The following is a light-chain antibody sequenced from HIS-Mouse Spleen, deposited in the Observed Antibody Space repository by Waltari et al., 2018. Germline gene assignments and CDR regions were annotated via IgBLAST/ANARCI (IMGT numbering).Light chain of an antibody. J-gene: IGLJ3*02. CDR1: SRYVGSYNL. Sequence: QAALTQPASVSGSPGQSITLPCTGTSRYVGSYNLVSWYQQHPGKAPKLMIYEGSKRPSGVSNRFSGSKSGNTASLTISGLQAEDEADYYCCSYAGSSTWVFGGGTKLTVL. CDR2: EGS. V-gene: IGLV2-23*01. CDR3: CSYAGSSTWV.